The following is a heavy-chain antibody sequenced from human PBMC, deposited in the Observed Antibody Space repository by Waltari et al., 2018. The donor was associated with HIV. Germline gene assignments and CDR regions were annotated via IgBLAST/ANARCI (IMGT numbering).Heavy chain of an antibody. CDR2: ISYDGSNK. D-gene: IGHD3-16*01. CDR3: ARDQGDYFDY. V-gene: IGHV3-30-3*01. Sequence: QVQLVESGGGVVQPGRSLRLSCAASGFTFSSYAMNWVRQVPGKGLEWVAVISYDGSNKYYADSVKGRFTISRDNSKNTLYLQMNSLRAEDTAVYYCARDQGDYFDYWGQGTLVTVSS. J-gene: IGHJ4*02. CDR1: GFTFSSYA.